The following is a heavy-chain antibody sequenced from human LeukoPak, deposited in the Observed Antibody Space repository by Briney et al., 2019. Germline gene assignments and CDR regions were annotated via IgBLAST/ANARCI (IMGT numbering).Heavy chain of an antibody. V-gene: IGHV1-18*01. CDR2: ISAYNGNT. CDR3: ARVSLLTYDSSGYYPAGCFDY. D-gene: IGHD3-22*01. CDR1: GYTFTSYG. Sequence: GASVKVSCKASGYTFTSYGISWVRQAPGQGLEWMGWISAYNGNTNYAQKLQGRVTMTTDTSTSTAYMELRSLRSDDTAVYYCARVSLLTYDSSGYYPAGCFDYWGQGTLVTVSS. J-gene: IGHJ4*02.